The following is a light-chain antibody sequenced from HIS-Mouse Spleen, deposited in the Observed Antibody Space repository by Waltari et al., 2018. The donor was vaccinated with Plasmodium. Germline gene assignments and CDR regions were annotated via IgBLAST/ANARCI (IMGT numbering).Light chain of an antibody. V-gene: IGLV3-21*02. CDR2: DDG. J-gene: IGLJ3*02. Sequence: SYVLTQPPSVSVDPGQTARITCGGNNIGSQSVPWYQQKPCQAPVLVVYDDGDRPSGIPERFSGSNSGNTATLTISRVEAGDEADYYCQVWDSSSDHWVFGGGTKLTVL. CDR3: QVWDSSSDHWV. CDR1: NIGSQS.